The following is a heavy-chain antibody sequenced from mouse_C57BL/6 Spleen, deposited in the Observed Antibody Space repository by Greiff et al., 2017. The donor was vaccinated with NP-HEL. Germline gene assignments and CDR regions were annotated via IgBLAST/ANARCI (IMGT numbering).Heavy chain of an antibody. CDR3: ARKTGKGYFDV. D-gene: IGHD4-1*01. Sequence: VQLQQSGPVLVKPGASVKMSCKASGYTFTDYYMNWVKQSHGKSLEWIGVINPYHGGTSYNQKFKGKATLTVDKSSSTAYMELNSLTSEDSAVYYCARKTGKGYFDVWGTGTTVTVSS. J-gene: IGHJ1*03. CDR2: INPYHGGT. V-gene: IGHV1-19*01. CDR1: GYTFTDYY.